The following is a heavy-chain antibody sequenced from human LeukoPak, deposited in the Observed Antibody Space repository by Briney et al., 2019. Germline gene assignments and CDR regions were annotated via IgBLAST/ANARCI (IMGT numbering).Heavy chain of an antibody. CDR3: AKEAAAADFDY. CDR1: GFTFINYW. V-gene: IGHV3-74*01. CDR2: INGDGSTI. Sequence: GGSLRLSCAASGFTFINYWMHWVRQAPGEGLVWVSRINGDGSTISYADSVKGRFTISRDNAKNTLYLQMNSLRAEDTAVYYCAKEAAAADFDYWGQGTLVSVSP. D-gene: IGHD6-13*01. J-gene: IGHJ4*02.